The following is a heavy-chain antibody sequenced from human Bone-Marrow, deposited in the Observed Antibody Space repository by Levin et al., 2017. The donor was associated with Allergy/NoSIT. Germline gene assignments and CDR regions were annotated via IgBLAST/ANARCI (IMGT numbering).Heavy chain of an antibody. CDR2: TSYDGTVN. CDR1: GFIFRTYA. J-gene: IGHJ4*02. D-gene: IGHD5/OR15-5a*01. V-gene: IGHV3-30-3*01. CDR3: ARGDIVSTLIPMGGLDS. Sequence: GGSLRLSCEASGFIFRTYAMHWVRQAPGKGLEWVADTSYDGTVNHYADSVKGRFSISRDNSENTLYLQMKSLRPEDTAVYYCARGDIVSTLIPMGGLDSWGPGTLVTVST.